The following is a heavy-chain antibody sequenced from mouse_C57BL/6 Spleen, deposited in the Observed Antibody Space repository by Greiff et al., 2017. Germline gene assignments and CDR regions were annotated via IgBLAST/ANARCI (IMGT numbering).Heavy chain of an antibody. CDR3: ASPYDYDGDYYAMDD. D-gene: IGHD2-4*01. Sequence: QVQLQQSGAELARPGASVKLSCKASGYTFTSYGISWVKQRTGQGLEWIGEIYPRSGNTYYNEKFKGKATLTADKSSSTAYMELRSLTSEDSAVYFCASPYDYDGDYYAMDDWGQGTSVTVSS. J-gene: IGHJ4*01. CDR1: GYTFTSYG. CDR2: IYPRSGNT. V-gene: IGHV1-81*01.